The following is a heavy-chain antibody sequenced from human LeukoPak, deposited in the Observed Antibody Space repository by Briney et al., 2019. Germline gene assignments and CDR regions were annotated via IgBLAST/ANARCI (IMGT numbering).Heavy chain of an antibody. Sequence: GGSLRLSCAASGFTFSNYWMTWVRQAPGKGLEWVANIKLDVSETYYVESVRGRFTISRENAKNSVYLQMNSLRAGDTAVYYCARGGRLAPFDYWGQGTLVTVSS. V-gene: IGHV3-7*01. J-gene: IGHJ4*02. D-gene: IGHD6-25*01. CDR3: ARGGRLAPFDY. CDR1: GFTFSNYW. CDR2: IKLDVSET.